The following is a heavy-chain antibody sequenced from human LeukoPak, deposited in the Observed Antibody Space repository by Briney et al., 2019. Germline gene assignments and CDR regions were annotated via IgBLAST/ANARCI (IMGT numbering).Heavy chain of an antibody. CDR1: GFSFNSYS. Sequence: PGGSLRLSCVASGFSFNSYSMNWVRQAPGMGLEWVSSISSSSTYIYYADSVKGRFTISRDNAKNSLYLQMNGLRAEDTAVYFCARVWSPPYTSSWPDYFDYWGQGALVTVSS. CDR2: ISSSSTYI. J-gene: IGHJ4*02. CDR3: ARVWSPPYTSSWPDYFDY. V-gene: IGHV3-21*01. D-gene: IGHD6-13*01.